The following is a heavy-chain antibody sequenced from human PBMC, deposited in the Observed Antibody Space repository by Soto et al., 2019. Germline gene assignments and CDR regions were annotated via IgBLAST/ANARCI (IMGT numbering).Heavy chain of an antibody. D-gene: IGHD3-10*01. Sequence: ASVKVSCKASGYTFTGYYMHWARRAPGQGLEWMGWINPNSGGTNYAQKFQGWVTMTRDTSISTAYMELSRLRSDDTAVYYCAREYYGSGSYSIFDYWGQGTLVTVSS. J-gene: IGHJ4*02. V-gene: IGHV1-2*04. CDR2: INPNSGGT. CDR3: AREYYGSGSYSIFDY. CDR1: GYTFTGYY.